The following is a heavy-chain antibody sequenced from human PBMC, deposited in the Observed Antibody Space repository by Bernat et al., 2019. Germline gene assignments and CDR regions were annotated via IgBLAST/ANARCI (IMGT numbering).Heavy chain of an antibody. D-gene: IGHD3-16*01. J-gene: IGHJ6*02. CDR2: IPYDGANK. CDR3: ARDRRGTDSGGMDV. V-gene: IGHV3-30-3*01. Sequence: VQLLESGGGLVQPGGSLRLSCAASGFTFRSYAMHWVRQAPGKGLEWVTDIPYDGANKYYADSVKGRFTISRDNSKNTLYLQMNSLRAEDTAVYYCARDRRGTDSGGMDVWGHGTTVTVSS. CDR1: GFTFRSYA.